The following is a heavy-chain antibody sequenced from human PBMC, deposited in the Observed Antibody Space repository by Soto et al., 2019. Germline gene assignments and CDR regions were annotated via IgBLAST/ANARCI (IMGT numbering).Heavy chain of an antibody. V-gene: IGHV3-48*02. CDR1: GFTFSSYS. CDR3: AREGKNDYVWGSYRAFDY. Sequence: GGSLRLSCAASGFTFSSYSMNWVRQAPGKGLEWVSYISSSSSTIYYADSVKGRFTISRDNAKNSLYLQMNSLRDEDTAVYYCAREGKNDYVWGSYRAFDYWGQGTLVTVSS. CDR2: ISSSSSTI. D-gene: IGHD3-16*02. J-gene: IGHJ4*02.